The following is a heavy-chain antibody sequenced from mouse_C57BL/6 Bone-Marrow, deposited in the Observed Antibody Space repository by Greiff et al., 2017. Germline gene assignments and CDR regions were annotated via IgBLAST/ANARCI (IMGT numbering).Heavy chain of an antibody. CDR2: ISYDGSN. D-gene: IGHD1-1*01. CDR3: ARFYYGRAMDY. V-gene: IGHV3-6*01. Sequence: EVQLQQSGPGLVKPSQSLSFTCSVTGYSITSGYFWNWIRQLPGNKLEWRGFISYDGSNNYNPSLKNRISITRDTSKNQFFLKLNSVTTEDTATYYSARFYYGRAMDYWGQGTTVTVSS. J-gene: IGHJ4*01. CDR1: GYSITSGYF.